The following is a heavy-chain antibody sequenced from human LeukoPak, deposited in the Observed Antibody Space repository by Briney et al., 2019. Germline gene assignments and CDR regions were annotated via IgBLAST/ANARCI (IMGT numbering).Heavy chain of an antibody. Sequence: ASVKVSCKASGYTFTSYDINWVRQATGQGLEWMGWMNPNSGGTNYAQKFQGRVTMTRDTSISTAYMELSRLRSDDTAVYYCARAPPGYSGYVRHFDYWGQGTLVTVSS. D-gene: IGHD5-12*01. CDR1: GYTFTSYD. CDR3: ARAPPGYSGYVRHFDY. CDR2: MNPNSGGT. V-gene: IGHV1-2*02. J-gene: IGHJ4*02.